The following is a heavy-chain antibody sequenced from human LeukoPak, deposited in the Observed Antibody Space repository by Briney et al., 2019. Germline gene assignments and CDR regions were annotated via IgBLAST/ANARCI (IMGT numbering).Heavy chain of an antibody. CDR3: ARGPTPNTYYDFWSGYYYYHYYYMDV. CDR1: EFAFSDYY. D-gene: IGHD3-3*01. J-gene: IGHJ6*03. V-gene: IGHV3-72*01. CDR2: TRNKAYSDTT. Sequence: GGSLTLSCAASEFAFSDYYMDWVRQAPGKGLEWVGRTRNKAYSDTTEYVASVKGRFTISRDDSKNSLYLQMNSLKTEDTAVYYCARGPTPNTYYDFWSGYYYYHYYYMDVWGKGTSLTVSS.